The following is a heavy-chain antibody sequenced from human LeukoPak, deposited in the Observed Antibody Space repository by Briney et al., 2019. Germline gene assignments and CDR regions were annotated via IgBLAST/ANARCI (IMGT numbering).Heavy chain of an antibody. CDR1: GGSISSSSYY. V-gene: IGHV4-39*02. J-gene: IGHJ5*02. CDR3: ARDRVIAASGRGCWFDP. D-gene: IGHD6-13*01. Sequence: SSETLSLTCTVSGGSISSSSYYWGWIRQPPGKGLEWIGSIYYSGSTYYNPSLKSRVTISVDTSKNQFSLKLSSVTAADTAVYYCARDRVIAASGRGCWFDPWGQGTLVTVSS. CDR2: IYYSGST.